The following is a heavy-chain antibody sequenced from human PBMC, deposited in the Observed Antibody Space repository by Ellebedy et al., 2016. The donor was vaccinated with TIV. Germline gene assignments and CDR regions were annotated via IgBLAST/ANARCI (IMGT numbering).Heavy chain of an antibody. CDR2: IKQGGSET. D-gene: IGHD7-27*01. CDR3: AKQLTGDSGDGFDI. V-gene: IGHV3-7*01. CDR1: GFTFSSYW. Sequence: PGGSLRLSCAASGFTFSSYWMNWVRQAPGKGLEWVANIKQGGSETYYVDSVKGRFTISRDNAKKSLYLEMNSLRAEDTAVYYCAKQLTGDSGDGFDIWGQGTMVTVSA. J-gene: IGHJ3*02.